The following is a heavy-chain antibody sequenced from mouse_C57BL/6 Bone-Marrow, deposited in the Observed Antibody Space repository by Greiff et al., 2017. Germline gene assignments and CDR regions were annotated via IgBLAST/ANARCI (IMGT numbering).Heavy chain of an antibody. D-gene: IGHD1-1*01. CDR2: SRNKANDYTT. CDR3: ARGITTVVARTDWYFDV. Sequence: EVKLVESGGGLVQSGRSLRLSCATSGFTFSDFYMEWVRQAPGKGLEWIAASRNKANDYTTEYSASVKGRFIVSRDTSQSILYLQMDALRAEDTAFYYCARGITTVVARTDWYFDVWGTGTTVTVSS. J-gene: IGHJ1*03. V-gene: IGHV7-1*01. CDR1: GFTFSDFY.